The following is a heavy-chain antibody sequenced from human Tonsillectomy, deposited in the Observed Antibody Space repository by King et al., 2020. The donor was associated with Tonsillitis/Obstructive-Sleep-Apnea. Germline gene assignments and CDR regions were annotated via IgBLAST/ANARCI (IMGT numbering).Heavy chain of an antibody. V-gene: IGHV1-18*01. Sequence: QLVQSGAEVKKPGASVKVSCKTSGYTFTNYGISWVRQAPGQGLEWMAWISAHNGHTNYAQKFQGRVTMTTDASTSTAYMELRSLRSDDTAVYYCARDSMSHYYDSSAYYTFNYWGQGTLVTVSS. CDR1: GYTFTNYG. J-gene: IGHJ4*02. CDR2: ISAHNGHT. CDR3: ARDSMSHYYDSSAYYTFNY. D-gene: IGHD3-22*01.